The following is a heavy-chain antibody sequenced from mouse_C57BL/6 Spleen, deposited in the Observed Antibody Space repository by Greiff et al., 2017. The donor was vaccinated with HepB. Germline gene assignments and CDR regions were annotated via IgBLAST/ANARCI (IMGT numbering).Heavy chain of an antibody. Sequence: VQLVESGPELVKPGASVKISCKASGYAFSSSWMNWVKQRPGKGLEWIGRIYPGDGDTNYNGKFKGKATLTADKSSSTAYMQLSSLTSEDSAVYFCERYDYDLYYFHHWGQGTPPTVSS. D-gene: IGHD2-4*01. CDR3: ERYDYDLYYFHH. CDR1: GYAFSSSW. V-gene: IGHV1-82*01. CDR2: IYPGDGDT. J-gene: IGHJ2*01.